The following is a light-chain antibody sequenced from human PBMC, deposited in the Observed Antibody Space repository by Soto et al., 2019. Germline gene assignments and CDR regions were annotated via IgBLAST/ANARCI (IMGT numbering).Light chain of an antibody. CDR3: HYYDKWPPGT. CDR1: QTVSSN. V-gene: IGKV3D-15*01. Sequence: EIVMTQSPATLSVSPGGRATLSCRASQTVSSNLAWYQQKPGQAPRLLIFDASARAVDIPGRFSGSKSGTEFTLTISSLQPEDFAVYYCHYYDKWPPGTFGQGTKGDIK. CDR2: DAS. J-gene: IGKJ1*01.